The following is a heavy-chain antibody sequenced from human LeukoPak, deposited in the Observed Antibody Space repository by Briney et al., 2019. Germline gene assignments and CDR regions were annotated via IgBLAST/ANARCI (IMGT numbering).Heavy chain of an antibody. CDR3: ARDYSLYDSSAYPL. CDR1: GGSISSYY. V-gene: IGHV4-59*01. Sequence: YPSETLSLTCTVSGGSISSYYWSWIRQPPGKGLEWIGYIYYSGSTNYNPSFKSRVTISVDTSKNQFSLKLSSVTAADTAVYYCARDYSLYDSSAYPLWGQGTMVTVSS. D-gene: IGHD3-22*01. CDR2: IYYSGST. J-gene: IGHJ3*01.